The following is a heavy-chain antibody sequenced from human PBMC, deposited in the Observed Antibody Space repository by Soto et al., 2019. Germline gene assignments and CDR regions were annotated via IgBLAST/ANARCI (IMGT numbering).Heavy chain of an antibody. CDR2: ISSGGST. J-gene: IGHJ4*02. V-gene: IGHV3-66*01. CDR3: ARDLSAGDYALDY. Sequence: EVQLVESGGGLVQPGGSLRLSCAASGFTVSSNYMSWVRQAPGKGLEWVSVISSGGSTYYADDVKCRFTISRDKSKNKLYLQRHSLRAEDTAVYYCARDLSAGDYALDYWGQGTLVTVSS. CDR1: GFTVSSNY. D-gene: IGHD4-17*01.